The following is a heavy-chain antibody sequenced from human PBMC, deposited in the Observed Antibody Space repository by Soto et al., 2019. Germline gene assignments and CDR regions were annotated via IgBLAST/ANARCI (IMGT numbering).Heavy chain of an antibody. Sequence: QITLKESGPPLVKPTQTLTLTCTFSGFSLSASGVNVGWFRQPPGEALEWLALIYWDDDKRYSPSLKSRLSITKDTSKNQVVLTMTNMDPVDTATYYCAHGRYNANWDWFDPWGQGTLVTVSS. J-gene: IGHJ5*02. V-gene: IGHV2-5*02. CDR1: GFSLSASGVN. CDR2: IYWDDDK. CDR3: AHGRYNANWDWFDP. D-gene: IGHD1-20*01.